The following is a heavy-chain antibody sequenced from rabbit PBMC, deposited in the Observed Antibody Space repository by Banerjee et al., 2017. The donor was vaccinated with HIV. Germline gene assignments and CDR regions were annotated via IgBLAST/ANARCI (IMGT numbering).Heavy chain of an antibody. J-gene: IGHJ4*01. Sequence: EESGGGLVQPEGSLTLTCKASGFDLSSNAMCWVRRAPGKGLEWIACIYNGDGSRYYAGWVNGRFTISRNTNQNTVTLQMTSLTDADTATYFCARWEYNYDDYGDAQYYFNLWGPGTLVTVS. CDR3: ARWEYNYDDYGDAQYYFNL. D-gene: IGHD2-1*01. CDR1: GFDLSSNA. CDR2: IYNGDGSR. V-gene: IGHV1S47*01.